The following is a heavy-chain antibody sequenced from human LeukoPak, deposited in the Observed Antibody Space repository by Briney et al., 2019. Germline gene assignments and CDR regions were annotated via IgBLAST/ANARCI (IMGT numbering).Heavy chain of an antibody. CDR1: GFTFSSYG. CDR2: IWYDGSNK. CDR3: ARDSRVTMIVATAPSDP. J-gene: IGHJ5*02. V-gene: IGHV3-33*01. D-gene: IGHD3-22*01. Sequence: PGGSLRLSCAASGFTFSSYGMPWVRQAPGKGLEWVAVIWYDGSNKYYADSVKGRFTISRDNSKNTLYLQMNSLRAEDTAVYYCARDSRVTMIVATAPSDPWGQGTLVTVSS.